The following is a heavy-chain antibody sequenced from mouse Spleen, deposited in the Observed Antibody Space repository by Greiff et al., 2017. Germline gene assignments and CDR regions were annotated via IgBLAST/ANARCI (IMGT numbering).Heavy chain of an antibody. CDR2: IDPETGGT. D-gene: IGHD2-4*01. J-gene: IGHJ3*01. Sequence: QVQLQQSGAELVRPGASVTLSCKASGYTFTDYEMHWVKQTPVHGLEWIGAIDPETGGTAYNQKFKGKATLTADKSSSTAYMELRSLTSEDSAVYYCTSPTMITTGAWFAYWGQGTLVTVSA. V-gene: IGHV1-15*01. CDR1: GYTFTDYE. CDR3: TSPTMITTGAWFAY.